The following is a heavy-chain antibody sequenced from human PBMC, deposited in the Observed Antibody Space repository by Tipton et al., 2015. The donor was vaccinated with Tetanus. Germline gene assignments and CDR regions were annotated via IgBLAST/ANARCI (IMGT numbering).Heavy chain of an antibody. CDR3: AREGLVFGPAKLSYFDL. V-gene: IGHV3-30-3*01. CDR1: GFAFSDYS. J-gene: IGHJ4*02. CDR2: ISSNGDNK. D-gene: IGHD3/OR15-3a*01. Sequence: LSLTCAASGFAFSDYSIFWVRQAPGKGLEWVAVISSNGDNKYYADPVRGRFSISRDNSHNTLSLQMNSLRREDTAVYFCAREGLVFGPAKLSYFDLWGQGTLVVVSS.